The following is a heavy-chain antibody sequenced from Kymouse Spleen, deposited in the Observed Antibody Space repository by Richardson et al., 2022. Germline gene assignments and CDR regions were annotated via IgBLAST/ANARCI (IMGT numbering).Heavy chain of an antibody. D-gene: IGHD3-10*01. CDR1: GFTFDDYA. CDR2: ISWNSGSI. J-gene: IGHJ6*02. Sequence: EVQLVESGGGLVQPGRSLRLSCAASGFTFDDYAMHWVRQAPGKGLEWVSGISWNSGSIGYADSVKGRFTISRDNAKNSLYLQMNSLRAEDTALYYCAKERVLLWFGEFDVWGQGTTVTVSS. V-gene: IGHV3-9*01. CDR3: AKERVLLWFGEFDV.